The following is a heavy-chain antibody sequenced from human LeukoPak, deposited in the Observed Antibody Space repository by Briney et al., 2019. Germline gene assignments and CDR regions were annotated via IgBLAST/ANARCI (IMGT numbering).Heavy chain of an antibody. CDR2: IYYSGST. CDR1: GGSLNNYY. D-gene: IGHD2-2*01. Sequence: PSETLSLTCTVSGGSLNNYYWSWIRQPPGKTLEWIGYIYYSGSTYYNPSLKSRVTISVDTSKNQFSLKLSSVTAADTAVYYCASCSSPSCYYLGYYGMDVWGQGTTVTVSS. J-gene: IGHJ6*02. V-gene: IGHV4-59*08. CDR3: ASCSSPSCYYLGYYGMDV.